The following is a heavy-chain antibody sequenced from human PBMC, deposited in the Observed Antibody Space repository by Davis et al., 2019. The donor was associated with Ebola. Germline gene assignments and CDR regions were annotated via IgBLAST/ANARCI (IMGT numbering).Heavy chain of an antibody. V-gene: IGHV3-11*01. CDR1: GFTFSDYY. Sequence: PGGSLRLSCAASGFTFSDYYMSWIRQAPGKGLEWVSYISSSGSTIYYADSVKGRFTISRDNAKNSLYLQMNSLRAEDTAVYYCARDRFVTMIVVVGGWFDPWGQGTLVTVSS. CDR2: ISSSGSTI. D-gene: IGHD3-22*01. CDR3: ARDRFVTMIVVVGGWFDP. J-gene: IGHJ5*02.